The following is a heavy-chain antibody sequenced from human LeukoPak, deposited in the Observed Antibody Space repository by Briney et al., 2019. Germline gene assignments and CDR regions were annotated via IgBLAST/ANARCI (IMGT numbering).Heavy chain of an antibody. J-gene: IGHJ4*02. D-gene: IGHD5-18*01. V-gene: IGHV3-30*03. CDR2: ISTDGNYK. Sequence: GGSLRLSCAASGFTFNNFGMHWVRQAPGKGLEWVAVISTDGNYKHSADSVKGRFTISRDNAKNSLYLQMNSLRAEDTAVYYCARGGYSYGNFDYWGQGTLVTVSS. CDR1: GFTFNNFG. CDR3: ARGGYSYGNFDY.